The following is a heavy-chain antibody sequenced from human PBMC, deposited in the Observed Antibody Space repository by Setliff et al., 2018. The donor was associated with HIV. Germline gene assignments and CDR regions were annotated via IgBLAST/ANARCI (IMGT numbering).Heavy chain of an antibody. Sequence: TLSLTCTVPGGSISSGDYYWTWIRQPPGKGLEWIGYIYNSGSTYYEPSFRGRVTISIDRSKNQFSLKLNSVTAADTAVYYCARETNASGSLTAYWYFDLWGRGTLVTVSS. CDR1: GGSISSGDYY. CDR2: IYNSGST. D-gene: IGHD3-10*01. CDR3: ARETNASGSLTAYWYFDL. V-gene: IGHV4-30-4*08. J-gene: IGHJ2*01.